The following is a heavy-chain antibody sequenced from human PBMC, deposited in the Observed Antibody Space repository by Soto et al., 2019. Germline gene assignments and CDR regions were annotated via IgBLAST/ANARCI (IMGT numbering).Heavy chain of an antibody. D-gene: IGHD6-6*01. V-gene: IGHV1-18*01. CDR1: GYAFTTYG. J-gene: IGHJ4*02. CDR3: ARGRDGDY. CDR2: ISAHNGNT. Sequence: QVHLVQSGAEVKKPGASVKVSCKGSGYAFTTYGITWVRQAPGQGLEWMGWISAHNGNTNYAQKHQGRVTVTRDKATGTANMELRSLRSDDTAVYYCARGRDGDYWGQGALVTVSS.